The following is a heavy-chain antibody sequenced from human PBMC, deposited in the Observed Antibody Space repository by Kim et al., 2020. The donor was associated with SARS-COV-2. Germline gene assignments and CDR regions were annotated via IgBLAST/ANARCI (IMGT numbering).Heavy chain of an antibody. V-gene: IGHV1-2*06. CDR3: AREGGDCSGGSCSDFDY. J-gene: IGHJ4*02. CDR1: GYTFTGYY. D-gene: IGHD2-15*01. CDR2: INPNSGGT. Sequence: ASVKVSCKASGYTFTGYYMHWVRQAPGQGLEWMGRINPNSGGTNYAQKFQGRVTMTRDTSISTAYMELSRLRSDDTAVYDCAREGGDCSGGSCSDFDYWGQGTLVTVSS.